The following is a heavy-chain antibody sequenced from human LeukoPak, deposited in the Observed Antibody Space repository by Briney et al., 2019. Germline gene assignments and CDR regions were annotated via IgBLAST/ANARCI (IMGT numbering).Heavy chain of an antibody. Sequence: GASVKVSCKASGYTFTGSYMHWVRQAPGQGLEWMGWINPNSGGTNYAQKFQGRVTMTRDTSISTAYMELSRLRSDDTAVYYCARTIVVPAALYYYYYMDVWGKGTTVTVSS. J-gene: IGHJ6*03. CDR1: GYTFTGSY. CDR2: INPNSGGT. V-gene: IGHV1-2*02. D-gene: IGHD2-2*01. CDR3: ARTIVVPAALYYYYYMDV.